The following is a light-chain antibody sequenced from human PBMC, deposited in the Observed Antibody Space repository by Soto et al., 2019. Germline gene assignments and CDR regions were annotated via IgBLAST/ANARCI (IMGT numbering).Light chain of an antibody. CDR1: QGISSY. V-gene: IGKV1-8*01. J-gene: IGKJ2*01. CDR3: QQYYTYPQT. CDR2: AAS. Sequence: AIRMTQSPSSFSASTGDRVTITCRASQGISSYLAWYQQKPGKAPKLLVYAASTLQYGVPSRFSGSGSGTDFTLTINCLQSEDFASYFCQQYYTYPQTVGQGTKLEI.